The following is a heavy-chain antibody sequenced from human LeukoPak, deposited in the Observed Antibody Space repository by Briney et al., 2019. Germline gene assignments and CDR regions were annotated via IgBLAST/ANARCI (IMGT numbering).Heavy chain of an antibody. V-gene: IGHV3-11*01. J-gene: IGHJ4*02. D-gene: IGHD4-11*01. CDR3: AKPRFKSDDYSNSFDY. Sequence: GGSLRLSCAASGFTFSDYYMSWIRQAPGKGLEWVSYISSSGSTIYYADSVKGRFTISRDNAKNSLYLQMNSLRAEDTAVYYCAKPRFKSDDYSNSFDYWGQGTLVTVSS. CDR1: GFTFSDYY. CDR2: ISSSGSTI.